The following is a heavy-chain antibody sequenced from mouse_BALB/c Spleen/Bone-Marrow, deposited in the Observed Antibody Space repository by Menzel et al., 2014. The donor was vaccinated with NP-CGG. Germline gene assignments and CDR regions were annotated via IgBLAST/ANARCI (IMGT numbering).Heavy chain of an antibody. V-gene: IGHV5-9-1*01. CDR1: GFTFSSCA. CDR2: ISSGGSYT. J-gene: IGHJ3*01. Sequence: EVKVVESGGGLVKPGGSLKLSCAASGFTFSSCAMSWVRQTPAKRLEWVATISSGGSYTYYPDSVKGRFTISRDNAKNTLYLQMSSLRSEDTAMYYCARRKVFDGYSWFAYWGQGTLVTVSA. D-gene: IGHD2-3*01. CDR3: ARRKVFDGYSWFAY.